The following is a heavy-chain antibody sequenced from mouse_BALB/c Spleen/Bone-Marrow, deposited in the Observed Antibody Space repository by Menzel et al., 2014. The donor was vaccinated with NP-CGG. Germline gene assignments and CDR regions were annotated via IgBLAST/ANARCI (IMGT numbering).Heavy chain of an antibody. D-gene: IGHD2-10*02. V-gene: IGHV5-6*01. CDR1: GFTFSSYG. CDR2: ISSGGSYT. Sequence: EVQGVESGGDLVKPGGSLKLSCAASGFTFSSYGTSWVRQTPDKRLEWVATISSGGSYTYYPDSVKGRFTISRDNAKNTLYLQMSSLKSEDTAMYYCARRGYGNSYWYFDVWGAGTTVTVSS. CDR3: ARRGYGNSYWYFDV. J-gene: IGHJ1*01.